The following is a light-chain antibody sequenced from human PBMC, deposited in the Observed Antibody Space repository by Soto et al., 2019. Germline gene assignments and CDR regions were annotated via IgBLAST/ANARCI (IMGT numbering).Light chain of an antibody. CDR1: SSDVGGYNS. CDR2: DVS. J-gene: IGLJ2*01. Sequence: QSALTQPASVSGSPGQSITISCTGTSSDVGGYNSVSWYQQHPGKAPKLMIYDVSNRPSGVSNRFSGSKSGNTASLTISGLQAEDEADYYGSSYTSSSTVVFGGGTKLTVI. CDR3: SSYTSSSTVV. V-gene: IGLV2-14*01.